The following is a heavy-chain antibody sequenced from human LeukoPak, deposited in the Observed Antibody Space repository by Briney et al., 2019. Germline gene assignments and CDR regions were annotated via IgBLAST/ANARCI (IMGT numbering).Heavy chain of an antibody. Sequence: SVKVSCKASGGTFSSYAISWVRQAPGQGLEWMGGILPIFGTAIYAQHFQGRLTITADESTNSAYMELNRLRSDDTAVYYCARAEDQGRYFDWLPGFDPWGQGTLVTVSS. CDR3: ARAEDQGRYFDWLPGFDP. V-gene: IGHV1-69*13. CDR2: ILPIFGTA. CDR1: GGTFSSYA. J-gene: IGHJ5*02. D-gene: IGHD3-9*01.